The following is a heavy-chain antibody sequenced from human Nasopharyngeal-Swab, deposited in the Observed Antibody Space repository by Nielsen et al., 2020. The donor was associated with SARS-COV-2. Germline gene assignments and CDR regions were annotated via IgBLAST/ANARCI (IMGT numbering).Heavy chain of an antibody. V-gene: IGHV1-46*01. Sequence: ASVKVSCKASGYTFTSYYMHWVRQAPGQGLEWMGIINPSGGSTSYAQKFQGRVTMTRDTSTSTVYMELSSLRSEDTAVYYFARDVDSSGYYAWFDPWGQGTLVTVSS. CDR2: INPSGGST. J-gene: IGHJ5*02. D-gene: IGHD3-22*01. CDR1: GYTFTSYY. CDR3: ARDVDSSGYYAWFDP.